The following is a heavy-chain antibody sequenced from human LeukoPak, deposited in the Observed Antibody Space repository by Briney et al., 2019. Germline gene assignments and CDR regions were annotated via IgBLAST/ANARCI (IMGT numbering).Heavy chain of an antibody. CDR3: ARDAVRSGEFDH. V-gene: IGHV3-48*03. Sequence: GGSLGLSCAASGFTFSSYEMNWVRQAPGKGLEWGSYISSSGSPIYYADSVKGRFTISRDNAKNSLYLQMNSLRAEDTAVYYCARDAVRSGEFDHWGQGTLVTVSS. D-gene: IGHD1-26*01. J-gene: IGHJ4*02. CDR1: GFTFSSYE. CDR2: ISSSGSPI.